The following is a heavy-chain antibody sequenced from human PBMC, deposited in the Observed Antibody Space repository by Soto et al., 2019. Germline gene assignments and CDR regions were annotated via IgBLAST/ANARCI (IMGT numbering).Heavy chain of an antibody. CDR3: LGGVATTGHYYGFDV. Sequence: QVQLVQSGAEVKKPGASVKVSCKASGYVFTSYYLHWARQAPGQGLEWMGWINPNTGDTYYARNCESRITLTRDTSTNTASMELWNLRSADTAVYYCLGGVATTGHYYGFDVWGQGTAVNVSS. J-gene: IGHJ6*02. CDR1: GYVFTSYY. CDR2: INPNTGDT. D-gene: IGHD5-12*01. V-gene: IGHV1-2*02.